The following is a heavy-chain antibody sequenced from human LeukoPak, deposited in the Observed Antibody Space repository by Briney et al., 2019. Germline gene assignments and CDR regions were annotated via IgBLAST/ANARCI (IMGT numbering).Heavy chain of an antibody. CDR3: ARADITMVRGVINYLGFGY. CDR1: GSTFSSYS. CDR2: ISSSSSTI. Sequence: GGSLRLSCAASGSTFSSYSMNWVRQAPGKGLEWVSYISSSSSTIYYADSVKGRFTISRDNAKNSLYLQMNSLRAEDTAVYYCARADITMVRGVINYLGFGYWGQGTLVTVSS. V-gene: IGHV3-48*01. J-gene: IGHJ4*02. D-gene: IGHD3-10*01.